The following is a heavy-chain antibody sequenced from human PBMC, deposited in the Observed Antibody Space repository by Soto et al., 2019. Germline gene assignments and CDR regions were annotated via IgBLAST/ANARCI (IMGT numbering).Heavy chain of an antibody. J-gene: IGHJ6*04. V-gene: IGHV4-39*01. CDR2: INHSGST. Sequence: PSETLSLTCTVSGGSISSGDYYWSWIRQPPGKGLEWIGEINHSGSTNYNSSLKSRVTISVDTSKNQFSLKLSSVTAADTAVYYCAGGYSGMDVWGEGTTVTLSS. CDR1: GGSISSGDYY. CDR3: AGGYSGMDV.